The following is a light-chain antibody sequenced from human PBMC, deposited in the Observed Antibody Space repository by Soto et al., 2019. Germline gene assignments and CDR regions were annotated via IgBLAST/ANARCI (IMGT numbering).Light chain of an antibody. CDR1: SGSIASND. V-gene: IGLV6-57*04. J-gene: IGLJ2*01. Sequence: NFMLTQPHSVSESPGKTVTISCTRSSGSIASNDVQWYQQRPGSAPTTVIYENNQRPSGVPDRFSGSTDGSSNSASLTISGLQTEDEADYYCQSYDSSTLVFGGGTKVTVL. CDR3: QSYDSSTLV. CDR2: ENN.